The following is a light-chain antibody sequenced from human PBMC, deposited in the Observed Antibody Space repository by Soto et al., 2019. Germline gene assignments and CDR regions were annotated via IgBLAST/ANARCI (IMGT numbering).Light chain of an antibody. J-gene: IGKJ5*01. V-gene: IGKV3-15*01. CDR1: QSLSND. Sequence: EIVMTQSPVTLSVSPGERATLSCRASQSLSNDLAWYQQKPGQPPRLLIYSGSTRATGIPDRFRGSGSGTEFTLTISSLQSEDFAVYYCQQYNNWPSITFGQGTRLEIK. CDR2: SGS. CDR3: QQYNNWPSIT.